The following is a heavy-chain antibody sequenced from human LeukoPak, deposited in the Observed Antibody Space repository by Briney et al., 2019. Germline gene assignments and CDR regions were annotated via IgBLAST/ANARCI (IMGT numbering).Heavy chain of an antibody. Sequence: SETLSLTCTVSGGSIGSYYWSWIRQPPGKGLEWIGYIYYSGSTNYNPSLKSRVTISVDTSKNQFSLKLSSVTAADTAVYYCARGRRDTGNWFDPWGQGTLVTVSS. CDR3: ARGRRDTGNWFDP. D-gene: IGHD5-18*01. J-gene: IGHJ5*02. V-gene: IGHV4-59*01. CDR2: IYYSGST. CDR1: GGSIGSYY.